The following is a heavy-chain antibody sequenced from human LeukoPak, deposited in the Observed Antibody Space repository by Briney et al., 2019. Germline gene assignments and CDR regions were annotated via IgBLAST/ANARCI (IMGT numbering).Heavy chain of an antibody. Sequence: ASVKVSCKASGYTFTGYYMHWVRQAPGQGLEWMGWINPNSGGTNYAQKFQGRVTMTRDTSISTAYMELSRLRSDDTAVYYCARVRIRGYYFDYWGRGTLVTVSS. D-gene: IGHD3-16*01. J-gene: IGHJ4*02. CDR1: GYTFTGYY. CDR2: INPNSGGT. V-gene: IGHV1-2*02. CDR3: ARVRIRGYYFDY.